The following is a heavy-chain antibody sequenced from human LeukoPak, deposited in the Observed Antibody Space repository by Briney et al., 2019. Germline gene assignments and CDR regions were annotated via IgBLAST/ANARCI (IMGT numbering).Heavy chain of an antibody. V-gene: IGHV1-2*02. CDR1: GYIFTDYY. D-gene: IGHD6-19*01. CDR2: INPNSGGT. CDR3: ARDTVTTSGWEGLNWFDP. J-gene: IGHJ5*02. Sequence: ASVTVSFKASGYIFTDYYMHWVRQAPGQGLEWMGWINPNSGGTNYPQKFQGRVTMTRDTSISTAYMELSSLTSDDTAAYYCARDTVTTSGWEGLNWFDPWGQGTLVTVSS.